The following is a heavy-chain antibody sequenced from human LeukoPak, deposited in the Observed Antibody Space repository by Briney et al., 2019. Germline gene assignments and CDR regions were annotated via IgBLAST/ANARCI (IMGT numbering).Heavy chain of an antibody. CDR3: ARASSSIAAAGTPFFDY. CDR1: GGSISSSNSY. J-gene: IGHJ4*02. D-gene: IGHD6-13*01. Sequence: PSETLSLTCTVSGGSISSSNSYWGWIRQPPGKGLEWVGSIFYSGSTFYNPSLKSRVTISVDTSKNQFSLKLSSVTAADTAVYYCARASSSIAAAGTPFFDYWGQGTLVTVSS. V-gene: IGHV4-39*07. CDR2: IFYSGST.